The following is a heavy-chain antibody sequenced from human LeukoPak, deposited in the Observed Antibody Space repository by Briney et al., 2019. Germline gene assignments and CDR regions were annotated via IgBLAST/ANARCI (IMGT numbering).Heavy chain of an antibody. D-gene: IGHD5-24*01. Sequence: GXXLRLSCAASGSSFSRYWTHWVRQAPGKGLVWISHINGDGSTTSYADSVKGRFTISRDSAKNRLYLQMNSLRVEDTAVYYCATTATISSPPSDDWGQGTLVTVSS. CDR1: GSSFSRYW. V-gene: IGHV3-74*01. CDR3: ATTATISSPPSDD. J-gene: IGHJ4*02. CDR2: INGDGSTT.